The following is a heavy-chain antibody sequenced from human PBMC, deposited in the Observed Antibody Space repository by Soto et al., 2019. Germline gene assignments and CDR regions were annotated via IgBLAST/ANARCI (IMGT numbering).Heavy chain of an antibody. CDR1: GFTFSNAW. V-gene: IGHV3-15*01. J-gene: IGHJ3*02. CDR3: TTDLPQWRDTMVRRSGERFSTVSQRRALWAFDI. Sequence: GGSLRLSCAASGFTFSNAWMSWVRQAPGKGLEWVGRIKSKTDGGTTDYAAPVKGRFTISRDDSKNTLYLQMNSLKTEDTAVYYCTTDLPQWRDTMVRRSGERFSTVSQRRALWAFDIWGQGTMVTVSS. CDR2: IKSKTDGGTT. D-gene: IGHD3-10*01.